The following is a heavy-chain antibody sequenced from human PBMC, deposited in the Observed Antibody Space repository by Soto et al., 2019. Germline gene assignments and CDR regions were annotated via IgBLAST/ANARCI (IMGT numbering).Heavy chain of an antibody. J-gene: IGHJ6*02. CDR1: GFTFSSYG. CDR3: AKGSVLRVVEAPLAILGGVDV. CDR2: MSYDGSHE. Sequence: PGGSLRLSCVASGFTFSSYGMHWVRQAPGKGLEWVAVMSYDGSHEYYADSVKGRFTISRDNSKTILYLQMNSLRSEDTAVYYCAKGSVLRVVEAPLAILGGVDVWGQGAMVTVSS. V-gene: IGHV3-33*06. D-gene: IGHD2-8*01.